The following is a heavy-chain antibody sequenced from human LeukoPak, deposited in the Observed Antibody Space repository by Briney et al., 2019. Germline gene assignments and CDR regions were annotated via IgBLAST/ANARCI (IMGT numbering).Heavy chain of an antibody. CDR3: ARGLSPGRHYDSTGPGSY. D-gene: IGHD3-22*01. CDR1: GGSISSGDYY. Sequence: SETLSLTCTVSGGSISSGDYYWSWIRQPPGKGLEWIGEIYHTGSTNYDPSLKSRVTISVDKSKNQFSLKLSSVTAADTAVYYCARGLSPGRHYDSTGPGSYWGQGTLVTVS. V-gene: IGHV4-39*07. CDR2: IYHTGST. J-gene: IGHJ4*02.